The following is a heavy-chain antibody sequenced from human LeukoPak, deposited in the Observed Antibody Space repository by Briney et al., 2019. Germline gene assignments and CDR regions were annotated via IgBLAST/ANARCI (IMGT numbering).Heavy chain of an antibody. CDR1: GFTFDDYA. V-gene: IGHV3-9*03. D-gene: IGHD6-13*01. CDR2: ISWNSGSI. J-gene: IGHJ4*02. Sequence: GRSLRLSCAASGFTFDDYAMHWVRQAPGKGLEGVSGISWNSGSIGYADSVKGRFTISRDNAKNSLYLQMNSMRPEDMALYYCAEGPGIAADPIYFNYWGQGTLVTVSS. CDR3: AEGPGIAADPIYFNY.